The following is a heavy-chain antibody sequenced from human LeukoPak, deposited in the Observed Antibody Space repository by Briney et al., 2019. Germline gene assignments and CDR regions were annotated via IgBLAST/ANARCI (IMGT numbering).Heavy chain of an antibody. V-gene: IGHV1-46*01. J-gene: IGHJ5*02. CDR1: GYTFTSYY. D-gene: IGHD2-2*01. CDR2: INPSGGST. CDR3: ARDALFRGYQLLKRGWFDP. Sequence: ASVKVSCKASGYTFTSYYMHWVRQAPGQGLEWMGIINPSGGSTSYAQKFQGRVTMIRDTSTSTVYMELSSLRSEDTAVYYCARDALFRGYQLLKRGWFDPWGQGTLVTVSS.